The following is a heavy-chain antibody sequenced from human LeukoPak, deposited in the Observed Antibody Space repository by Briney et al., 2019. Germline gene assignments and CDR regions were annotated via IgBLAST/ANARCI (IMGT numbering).Heavy chain of an antibody. CDR3: AKDRDREYFQH. CDR1: GFTFSSYA. V-gene: IGHV3-23*01. Sequence: GGSLRLSCAASGFTFSSYAMSWVRQAPGKGLKWVSAISGSGGSTYYADSVKGRFTISRDNSKNTLYQQMNSLRAEDTAVYYCAKDRDREYFQHWGQGTLVTVSS. CDR2: ISGSGGST. J-gene: IGHJ1*01.